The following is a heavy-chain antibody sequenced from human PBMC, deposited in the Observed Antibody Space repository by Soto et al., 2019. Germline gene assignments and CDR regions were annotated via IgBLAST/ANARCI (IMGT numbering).Heavy chain of an antibody. CDR2: IIPIFGTA. Sequence: SVKVSCKASGGTFSSYAISWVRQAPGQGLEWMGGIIPIFGTANYAQKFQGRVTITADESTSTAYMELSSLRPEDTAVYYCARGVVRGVKVPYYGMDVWGQGTTVTVSS. CDR1: GGTFSSYA. CDR3: ARGVVRGVKVPYYGMDV. V-gene: IGHV1-69*13. D-gene: IGHD3-10*01. J-gene: IGHJ6*02.